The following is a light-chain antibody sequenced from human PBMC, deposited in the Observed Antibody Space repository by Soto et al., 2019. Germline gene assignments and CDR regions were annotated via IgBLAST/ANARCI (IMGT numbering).Light chain of an antibody. Sequence: SYELTQPPSVSVAPGQTAKITCGGKNVGSKSVHWYQQRPGQAPALVVYDDSVRPSGIPERFSGSNSGNTATLSISRVEAGDEADYYCQVWDTSSEHYVFGTGTKLTVL. V-gene: IGLV3-21*02. CDR1: NVGSKS. CDR3: QVWDTSSEHYV. J-gene: IGLJ1*01. CDR2: DDS.